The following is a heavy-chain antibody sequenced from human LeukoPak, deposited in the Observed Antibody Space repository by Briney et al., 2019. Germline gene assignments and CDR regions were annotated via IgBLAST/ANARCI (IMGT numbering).Heavy chain of an antibody. Sequence: GGSLRLSCAASGFTFSSYDMHWVRQPPGKGLEWVSAISTAGDPYYPPSVKGRFAVSRENAKNSLYLQMDSLRAGDTAVYYCARAKAVAGDYYYGMDVWGQGTTVTVSS. CDR2: ISTAGDP. CDR1: GFTFSSYD. CDR3: ARAKAVAGDYYYGMDV. V-gene: IGHV3-13*05. J-gene: IGHJ6*02. D-gene: IGHD6-19*01.